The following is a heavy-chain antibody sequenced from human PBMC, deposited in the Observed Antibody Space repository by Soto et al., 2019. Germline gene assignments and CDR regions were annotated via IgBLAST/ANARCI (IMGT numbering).Heavy chain of an antibody. CDR1: GYTFTSYG. D-gene: IGHD3-22*01. J-gene: IGHJ4*02. V-gene: IGHV1-18*01. CDR2: ISAYNGNT. CDR3: AREWRMGSSSGYYRHLDY. Sequence: QVQLVQSGAEVKKPGASVKVSCKASGYTFTSYGISWVRQAPGQGLEWMGWISAYNGNTNYAQKLQGRVTMTTDTSTSTAYMELRSLRSDDTAVYYCAREWRMGSSSGYYRHLDYWGQGTLVTVSS.